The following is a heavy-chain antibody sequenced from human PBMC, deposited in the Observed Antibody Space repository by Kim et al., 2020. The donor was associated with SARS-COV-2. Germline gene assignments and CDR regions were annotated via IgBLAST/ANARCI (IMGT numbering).Heavy chain of an antibody. Sequence: GGSLRLSCAASGFTFSDYYMSWIRQAPGKGLEWISYISSSGSYTNYADSVKGRFTNSRDNAKNSLYLQMNSLRVEDTAVCYCARVGTTAAAGMGDYWGRGTLVTVSS. D-gene: IGHD6-13*01. J-gene: IGHJ4*02. CDR2: ISSSGSYT. CDR1: GFTFSDYY. V-gene: IGHV3-11*05. CDR3: ARVGTTAAAGMGDY.